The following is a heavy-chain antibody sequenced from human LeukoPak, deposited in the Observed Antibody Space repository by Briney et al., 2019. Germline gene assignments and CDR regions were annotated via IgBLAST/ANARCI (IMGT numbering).Heavy chain of an antibody. D-gene: IGHD3-16*01. J-gene: IGHJ6*02. Sequence: GGSLRLSCAASGFTFSSYWMNWARQAPGKGLEWVASINHNGNVNYYVDSAKGRFTISRDNAKNSLYLQMSNLRAEDTAGDFCARGGGLDVWGQGATVTVSS. CDR2: INHNGNVN. CDR3: ARGGGLDV. CDR1: GFTFSSYW. V-gene: IGHV3-7*03.